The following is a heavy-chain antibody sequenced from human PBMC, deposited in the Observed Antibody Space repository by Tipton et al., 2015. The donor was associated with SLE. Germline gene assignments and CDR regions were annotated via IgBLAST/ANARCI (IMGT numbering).Heavy chain of an antibody. CDR2: ISSDGGNK. CDR1: GFSFDDYA. CDR3: ARSHFYYDLGPS. Sequence: SLRLSCAASGFSFDDYAMHWVRQAPGKGLEWVGLISSDGGNKHYADSVKGRFTISRDNSRNTLYLQMNSLRVEDTAVYYCARSHFYYDLGPSWGQGTLVTVSS. J-gene: IGHJ5*02. V-gene: IGHV3-30*04. D-gene: IGHD3-22*01.